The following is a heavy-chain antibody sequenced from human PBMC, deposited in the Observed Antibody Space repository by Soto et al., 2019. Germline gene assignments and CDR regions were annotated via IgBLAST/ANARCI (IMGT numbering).Heavy chain of an antibody. D-gene: IGHD1-26*01. CDR3: ATWHEREHAYVV. CDR1: GLTISGKKY. J-gene: IGHJ3*01. Sequence: GGSLRLSCAAFGLTISGKKYVAWVRQAPGKGLEWVSGLYDVDGSFYADSVRGRFTTSSDSSKTTVYLQMNDLRPDDTAVYYCATWHEREHAYVVWGPGTTVPVSS. V-gene: IGHV3-53*01. CDR2: LYDVDGS.